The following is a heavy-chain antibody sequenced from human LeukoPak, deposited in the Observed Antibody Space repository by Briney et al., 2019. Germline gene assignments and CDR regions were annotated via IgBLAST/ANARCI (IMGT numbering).Heavy chain of an antibody. D-gene: IGHD3-22*01. J-gene: IGHJ4*02. Sequence: GGSLRLSCAASGFTFNEFGVHWVRQAPGQGLEWVALIWYDGSNKYYADSVKGRFTISRDNSKNTVYLQMNSLRAEDTAVYYCARGYYYDSSGYPYYFDYWGQGTLVTVSS. V-gene: IGHV3-33*01. CDR3: ARGYYYDSSGYPYYFDY. CDR1: GFTFNEFG. CDR2: IWYDGSNK.